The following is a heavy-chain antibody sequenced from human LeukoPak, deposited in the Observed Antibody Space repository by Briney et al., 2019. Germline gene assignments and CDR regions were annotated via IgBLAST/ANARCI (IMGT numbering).Heavy chain of an antibody. D-gene: IGHD3-22*01. J-gene: IGHJ6*02. CDR3: ARDEVYYYDSSGSPLENGMDV. CDR2: ISSSSSYI. V-gene: IGHV3-21*01. Sequence: PGGSLRLSCAASGFTFSSYSMNWVRQAPGKGLEWVSSISSSSSYIYYADSVKGRFTISRDNAKNSLYLQMNSLRAEDTAVYYCARDEVYYYDSSGSPLENGMDVWGQGTTVTVSS. CDR1: GFTFSSYS.